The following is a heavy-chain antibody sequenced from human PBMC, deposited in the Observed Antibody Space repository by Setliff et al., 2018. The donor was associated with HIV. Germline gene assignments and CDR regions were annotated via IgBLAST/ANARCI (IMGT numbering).Heavy chain of an antibody. CDR1: GYPFSSYD. V-gene: IGHV1-8*02. Sequence: GASVKVSCKASGYPFSSYDIHWVRQATGQGLEWMGWMNPNSGNTGYAQKFQGRVTMTRDTSTSTAYMELSRLRSEDTAVYYCTRGADYLGIPSYYYYNMDVWGKGTTVTVSS. J-gene: IGHJ6*03. D-gene: IGHD7-27*01. CDR3: TRGADYLGIPSYYYYNMDV. CDR2: MNPNSGNT.